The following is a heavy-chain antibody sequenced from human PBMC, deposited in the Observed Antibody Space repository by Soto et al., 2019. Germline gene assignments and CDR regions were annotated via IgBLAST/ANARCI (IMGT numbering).Heavy chain of an antibody. CDR2: ISYDGSNK. D-gene: IGHD5-12*01. J-gene: IGHJ6*02. CDR3: ARGIVAASPYYYYYYGMDV. Sequence: GGSLRLSCAASGFTFSSYAMHWVRQAPGKGLEWVAVISYDGSNKYYADSVKGRFTISRDNSKNTLYLQMNSLRAEDTAVYYCARGIVAASPYYYYYYGMDVWGQGTKVTVSS. V-gene: IGHV3-30-3*01. CDR1: GFTFSSYA.